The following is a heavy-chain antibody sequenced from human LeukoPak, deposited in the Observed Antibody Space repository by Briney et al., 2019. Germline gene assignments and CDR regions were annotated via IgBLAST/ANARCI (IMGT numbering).Heavy chain of an antibody. CDR2: ISAYNGNT. V-gene: IGHV1-18*01. CDR3: AREYGEHFDY. J-gene: IGHJ4*02. D-gene: IGHD7-27*01. CDR1: GYTFTSYG. Sequence: ASVKVSCKASGYTFTSYGISWVRQAPGQGLEWMGWISAYNGNTNYAQKLQGRVTITADESTSTAYMELSSLRSEDTAVYYCAREYGEHFDYWGQGTLVTVSS.